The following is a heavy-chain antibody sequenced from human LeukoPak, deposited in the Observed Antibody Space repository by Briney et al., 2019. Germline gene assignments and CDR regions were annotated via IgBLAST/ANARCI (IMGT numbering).Heavy chain of an antibody. Sequence: GGSLRLSCAASGFTFDDYAMHWVRQAPGKGLEWVSGISWNSGSIGYADSVKGRFTISRDNAKNSLYLQMNSLRAEDTAVYYCARLRYRYFDYWGQGTLVTVSS. CDR3: ARLRYRYFDY. CDR1: GFTFDDYA. D-gene: IGHD4-17*01. V-gene: IGHV3-9*01. CDR2: ISWNSGSI. J-gene: IGHJ4*02.